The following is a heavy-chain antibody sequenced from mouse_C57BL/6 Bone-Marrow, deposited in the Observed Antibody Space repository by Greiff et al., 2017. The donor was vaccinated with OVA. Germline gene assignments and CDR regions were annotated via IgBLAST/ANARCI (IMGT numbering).Heavy chain of an antibody. D-gene: IGHD2-5*01. V-gene: IGHV5-4*03. CDR1: GFTFSSYA. CDR3: ASLYSNYVPWFAY. Sequence: EVMLVESGGGLVKPGGSLKLSCAASGFTFSSYAMSWVRQTPEKRLEWVATISDGGSYTYYPDNVKGRFTISRDNAKNNLYLQMSHLKSEDTAMYYCASLYSNYVPWFAYWGQGTLVTVSA. J-gene: IGHJ3*01. CDR2: ISDGGSYT.